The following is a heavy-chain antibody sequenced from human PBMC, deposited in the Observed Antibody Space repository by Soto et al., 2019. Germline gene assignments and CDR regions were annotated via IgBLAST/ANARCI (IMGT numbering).Heavy chain of an antibody. CDR2: INPSGGST. J-gene: IGHJ5*02. CDR1: GYTFTSYY. Sequence: GASVKVSCKASGYTFTSYYMHWVRQAPGQGLEWMGIINPSGGSTSYAQKFQGRVTMTRDTSTSTVYMELSSLRSEDTAVYYCARDGVYCSGGSCYCRHNLFDPWGQGTLVTVSS. CDR3: ARDGVYCSGGSCYCRHNLFDP. V-gene: IGHV1-46*01. D-gene: IGHD2-15*01.